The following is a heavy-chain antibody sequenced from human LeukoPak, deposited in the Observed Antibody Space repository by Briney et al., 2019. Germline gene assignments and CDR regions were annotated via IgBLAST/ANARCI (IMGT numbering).Heavy chain of an antibody. CDR2: IRQEGSEK. J-gene: IGHJ4*02. V-gene: IGHV3-7*01. CDR3: ARGVFGY. D-gene: IGHD3-16*01. CDR1: GFTLSSYW. Sequence: GGSLRLSCAASGFTLSSYWMSWVRQAPGKGLEWVANIRQEGSEKYYVDSVKGRFTISRDNAKNSLYLQMNSLRAEDTAVYYCARGVFGYWGKGTLVTVSS.